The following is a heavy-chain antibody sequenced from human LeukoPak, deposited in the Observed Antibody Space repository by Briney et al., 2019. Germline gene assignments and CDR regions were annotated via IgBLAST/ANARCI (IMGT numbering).Heavy chain of an antibody. J-gene: IGHJ3*02. CDR3: ARNRYCSGGSCHRKKDDAFDI. CDR2: INHSGST. Sequence: SETLSLTCAVYGGSFSGYYWSWIRQPPGKGLEWIGEINHSGSTNYNPSLKSRVTISVDTSKNQFSLKLSSVTAADTAVYYCARNRYCSGGSCHRKKDDAFDIWGQGTMVTVSS. CDR1: GGSFSGYY. D-gene: IGHD2-15*01. V-gene: IGHV4-34*01.